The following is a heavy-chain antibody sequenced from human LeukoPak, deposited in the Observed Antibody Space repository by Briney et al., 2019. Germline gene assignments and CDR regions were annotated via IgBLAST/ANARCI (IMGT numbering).Heavy chain of an antibody. Sequence: PSETLSLTCTVSGGSMSSSSYYWGWIRQPPGKGLEWIGSIYYSGSTYYNPSLKSRVTISVDTSKNQFSLKLSSVTAADTAVYYCAREYDSSGYYYASDAFDIWGQGTMVTVSS. D-gene: IGHD3-22*01. CDR2: IYYSGST. V-gene: IGHV4-39*07. CDR1: GGSMSSSSYY. J-gene: IGHJ3*02. CDR3: AREYDSSGYYYASDAFDI.